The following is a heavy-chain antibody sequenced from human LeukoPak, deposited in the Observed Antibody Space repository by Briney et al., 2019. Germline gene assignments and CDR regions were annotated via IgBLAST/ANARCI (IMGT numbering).Heavy chain of an antibody. CDR2: IIPIFGTA. V-gene: IGHV1-69*13. Sequence: ASVKVSCKASGGTFSSYAISWVRQAPGQGLEWMGGIIPIFGTANYAQKFQGRVTITADESTSTAYMELSSLRSEDTAVYYCAREDCTGGSCYLFDYWGQGTLVTVSS. D-gene: IGHD2-15*01. CDR3: AREDCTGGSCYLFDY. CDR1: GGTFSSYA. J-gene: IGHJ4*02.